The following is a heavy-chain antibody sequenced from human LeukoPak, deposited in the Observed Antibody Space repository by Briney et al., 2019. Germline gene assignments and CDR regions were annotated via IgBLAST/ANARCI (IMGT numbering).Heavy chain of an antibody. J-gene: IGHJ6*03. CDR3: AREQPAQGKYYYYYYYMDV. D-gene: IGHD1/OR15-1a*01. CDR2: INHSGST. CDR1: GGSFSGYY. V-gene: IGHV4-34*01. Sequence: PSETLSLTCAVYGGSFSGYYWSWIRQPPGKGLEWIGEINHSGSTNYNPSLKSRVTISVDTSENQFSLKLSSVTAADTAVYYCAREQPAQGKYYYYYYYMDVWGKGTTVTISS.